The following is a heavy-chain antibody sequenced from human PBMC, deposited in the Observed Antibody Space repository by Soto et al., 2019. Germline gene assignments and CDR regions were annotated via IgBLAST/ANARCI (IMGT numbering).Heavy chain of an antibody. D-gene: IGHD3-16*01. Sequence: ESGGGLVKPGGSLRLSCAASGFTFSNAWMSWVRQAPGKGLEGVGRIKSRADGGTADHAAPVKGRFAISRDDSKNTLYLQMNSLKTEDTAVYYCATLGGNLGAFDYWGQGTLVTVSS. J-gene: IGHJ4*02. CDR1: GFTFSNAW. CDR3: ATLGGNLGAFDY. V-gene: IGHV3-15*01. CDR2: IKSRADGGTA.